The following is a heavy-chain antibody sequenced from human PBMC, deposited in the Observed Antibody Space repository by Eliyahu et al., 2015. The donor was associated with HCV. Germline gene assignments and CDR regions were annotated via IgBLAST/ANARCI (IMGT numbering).Heavy chain of an antibody. Sequence: QVKVIQSGPEVKKPGASVKVSCKASGYSFTSFGISWVRQAPGQGLEWMGWISPYNGDTNYAGKFQGRVALTTDISTTTAYMELRSLTSDDTAVYYCARDSFGSGTYYSDFRGQGTLVTVSS. CDR1: GYSFTSFG. J-gene: IGHJ4*02. D-gene: IGHD3-10*01. CDR3: ARDSFGSGTYYSDF. CDR2: ISPYNGDT. V-gene: IGHV1-18*04.